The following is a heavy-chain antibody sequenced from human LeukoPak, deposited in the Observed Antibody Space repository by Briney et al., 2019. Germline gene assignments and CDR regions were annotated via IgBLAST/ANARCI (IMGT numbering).Heavy chain of an antibody. CDR3: AKAAFYSSPKDAFNI. CDR2: ISGSGGAT. V-gene: IGHV3-23*01. J-gene: IGHJ3*02. CDR1: GFTFSSYA. D-gene: IGHD3-22*01. Sequence: PGGSLRLSCAASGFTFSSYAMGWVRQAPGKGLEWVSGISGSGGATYYADSVKGRFTISRDNSRNTLHLQMNSLRAEDTAVYYCAKAAFYSSPKDAFNIWGQGTLVTVSS.